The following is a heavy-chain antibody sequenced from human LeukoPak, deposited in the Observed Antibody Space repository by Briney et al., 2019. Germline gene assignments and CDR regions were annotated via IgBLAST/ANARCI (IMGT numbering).Heavy chain of an antibody. CDR3: ARKGPVLRYFDWFLNAFDI. J-gene: IGHJ3*02. CDR2: IIPIFGTA. D-gene: IGHD3-9*01. CDR1: GGTFSSYA. V-gene: IGHV1-69*06. Sequence: SVKVSCKASGGTFSSYAISWVRQAPGQGLEWMGGIIPIFGTANYAQKFQGRVTITADKSTSTAYMELSSLRSEDTAVYYCARKGPVLRYFDWFLNAFDIWGQGTMVTVSS.